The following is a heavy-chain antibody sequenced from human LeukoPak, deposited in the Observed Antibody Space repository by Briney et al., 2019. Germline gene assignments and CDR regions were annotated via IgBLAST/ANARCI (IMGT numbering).Heavy chain of an antibody. CDR2: ISSSSSTI. J-gene: IGHJ4*02. V-gene: IGHV3-48*01. CDR3: ARDSVLADPLGGFDY. Sequence: PGGSLRLSCAASGFTFSSYSMNWVRQAPGKGLEWVSYISSSSSTIYYADSVKGRFTISRDNAKNSLYLQMNSLRAEDTAVYYCARDSVLADPLGGFDYWGQGTLVTVSS. D-gene: IGHD3-3*02. CDR1: GFTFSSYS.